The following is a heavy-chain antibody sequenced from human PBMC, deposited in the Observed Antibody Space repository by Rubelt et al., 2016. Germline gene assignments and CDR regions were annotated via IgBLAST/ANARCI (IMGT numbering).Heavy chain of an antibody. Sequence: QVQLVQSGSELKKPGASVKVSCKASGYTFTSYAMNWVRQAPGQGLEWMGWINTNTGNPTYAQGCPGPFVFSCDPAVSTAYLQISSLKAEDTAVYYCARFIAAAGRDGNYFDYWGQGTLVTVSS. CDR3: ARFIAAAGRDGNYFDY. CDR1: GYTFTSYA. V-gene: IGHV7-4-1*02. CDR2: INTNTGNP. J-gene: IGHJ4*02. D-gene: IGHD6-13*01.